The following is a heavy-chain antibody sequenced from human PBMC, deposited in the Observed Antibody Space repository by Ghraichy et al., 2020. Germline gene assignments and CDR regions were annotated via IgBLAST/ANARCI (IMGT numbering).Heavy chain of an antibody. CDR2: IWYDGSNK. CDR1: GFTFSSYG. D-gene: IGHD1-26*01. V-gene: IGHV3-33*01. J-gene: IGHJ4*02. Sequence: GESLNISCAASGFTFSSYGMHWVRQAPGKGLEWVAVIWYDGSNKYYADSVKGRFTISRDNSKNTLYLQMNSLRAEDTAVYYCARVLSGSYYYFYYWGQGTLVTVSS. CDR3: ARVLSGSYYYFYY.